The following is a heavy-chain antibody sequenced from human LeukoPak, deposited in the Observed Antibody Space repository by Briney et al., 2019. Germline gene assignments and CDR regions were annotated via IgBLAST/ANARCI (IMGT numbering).Heavy chain of an antibody. J-gene: IGHJ4*02. CDR1: GFTFSSYA. V-gene: IGHV3-23*01. CDR3: AKSEVFDCSSTSCYFDY. D-gene: IGHD2-2*01. CDR2: ISGSGGST. Sequence: GGSLRLSCAASGFTFSSYAMSWVRQAPGKGLEWVSAISGSGGSTYYADSVKGRFTISRDNSKNTLYLQMNSLRAGDTAVYYCAKSEVFDCSSTSCYFDYWGQGTLVTVSS.